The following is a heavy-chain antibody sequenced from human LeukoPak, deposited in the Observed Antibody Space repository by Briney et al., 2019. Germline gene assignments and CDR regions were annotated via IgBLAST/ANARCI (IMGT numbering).Heavy chain of an antibody. D-gene: IGHD5-24*01. Sequence: SVKVSCQSCVGTFRSYAISWVRQAAARGRDWMGGIIHIFGTANYAQKFQGRVTITTDESTSTAYMELSSLRSEDTAVYYCARAPRSRDGYPPLYFQHWGQGTLVTVSS. CDR1: VGTFRSYA. CDR2: IIHIFGTA. CDR3: ARAPRSRDGYPPLYFQH. J-gene: IGHJ1*01. V-gene: IGHV1-69*05.